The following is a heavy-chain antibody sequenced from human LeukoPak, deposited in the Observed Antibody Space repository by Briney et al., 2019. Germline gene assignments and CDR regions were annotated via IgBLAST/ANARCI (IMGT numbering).Heavy chain of an antibody. V-gene: IGHV3-48*03. CDR2: ISSSGSTI. CDR3: ARAVNAGYSSSWDPG. J-gene: IGHJ4*02. D-gene: IGHD6-13*01. Sequence: PGGSLRLSCAASGFTFSSYEMNWVRQAPGKGLEWVSYISSSGSTIYYADSVKGRFTISRDNAKNSLYLQMNSLRAEDTAVYYCARAVNAGYSSSWDPGGGQGTLVTVSS. CDR1: GFTFSSYE.